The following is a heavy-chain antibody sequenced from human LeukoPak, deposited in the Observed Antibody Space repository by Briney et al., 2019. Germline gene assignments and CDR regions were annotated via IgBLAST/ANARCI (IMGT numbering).Heavy chain of an antibody. J-gene: IGHJ6*03. CDR1: GYSFTSYW. Sequence: GESLKISCKGSGYSFTSYWIGWVRQMPGKGLEWMGIIYPGDSDTRYSPSFQGQVTISADKSISTAYLQWSSLKASDTAMYYCARIDSNRSSWYYYYYYMDVWGKGTTVTVSS. CDR2: IYPGDSDT. D-gene: IGHD6-13*01. CDR3: ARIDSNRSSWYYYYYYMDV. V-gene: IGHV5-51*01.